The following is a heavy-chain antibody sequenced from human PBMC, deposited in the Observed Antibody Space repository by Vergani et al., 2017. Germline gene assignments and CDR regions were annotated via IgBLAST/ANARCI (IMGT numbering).Heavy chain of an antibody. CDR1: GYTFSDYY. Sequence: QVHLVQSGAEVKKPGTSVKVSCKASGYTFSDYYMHWVRQAPGQGLEWMGWINPNSGGTNYAQKFQGRVTMTRDTSFSTAYMELSRLRSDDTAVYYGARDLSAVPDVNWFDPWGQGTLVTVSS. CDR3: ARDLSAVPDVNWFDP. CDR2: INPNSGGT. J-gene: IGHJ5*02. V-gene: IGHV1-2*02. D-gene: IGHD2-2*01.